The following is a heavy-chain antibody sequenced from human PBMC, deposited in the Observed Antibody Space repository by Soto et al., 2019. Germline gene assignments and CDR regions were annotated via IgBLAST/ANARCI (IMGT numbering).Heavy chain of an antibody. D-gene: IGHD3-10*01. J-gene: IGHJ6*02. Sequence: SETLSLTCTVSGGSISSYYWSWIRQPPGKGLEWIGYIYYSGSTNYNPSPKSRVTISVDTSKNQFSLKLSSVTAADTAVYYCARLENVLLWFGEPSYGMDVWGQGTTVTVSS. V-gene: IGHV4-59*01. CDR3: ARLENVLLWFGEPSYGMDV. CDR1: GGSISSYY. CDR2: IYYSGST.